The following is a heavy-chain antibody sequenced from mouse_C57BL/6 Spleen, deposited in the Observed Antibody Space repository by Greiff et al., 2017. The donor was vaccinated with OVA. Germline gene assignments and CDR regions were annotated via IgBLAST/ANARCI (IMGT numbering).Heavy chain of an antibody. Sequence: VHVKQSGAELVRPGASVKLSCTASGFNIKDYYMHWVKQRPEQGLEWIGRIDPEDGDTEYAPKFQGKATMTADTSSNTAYLQLSSLTSEDTAVYYCTTIYYYGSSYDYAMDYWGQGTSVTVSS. CDR2: IDPEDGDT. D-gene: IGHD1-1*01. CDR3: TTIYYYGSSYDYAMDY. CDR1: GFNIKDYY. V-gene: IGHV14-1*01. J-gene: IGHJ4*01.